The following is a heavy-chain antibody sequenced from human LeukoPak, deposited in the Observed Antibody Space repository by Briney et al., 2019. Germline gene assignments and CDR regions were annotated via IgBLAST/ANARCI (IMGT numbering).Heavy chain of an antibody. CDR2: INHSGST. D-gene: IGHD1-1*01. V-gene: IGHV4-34*01. CDR3: ARGQTRNPSYYYYYMDV. Sequence: SETLSLTCAVYGGSFSGYYWSWIRQPPGKGLEWIGEINHSGSTNYNPSLKSRVTISVDTSKNQFSLKLSSVTAADTAVYYCARGQTRNPSYYYYYMDVWGKGTTVTVSS. CDR1: GGSFSGYY. J-gene: IGHJ6*03.